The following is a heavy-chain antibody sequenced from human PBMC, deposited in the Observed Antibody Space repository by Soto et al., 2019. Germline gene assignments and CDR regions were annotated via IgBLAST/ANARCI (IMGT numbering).Heavy chain of an antibody. CDR3: AKYQYSGYDYGAFDI. D-gene: IGHD5-12*01. CDR2: ISWNSGSI. V-gene: IGHV3-9*01. J-gene: IGHJ3*02. Sequence: EVQLVESGGGLVQPGRSLRLSCAASGFTFDDYAMPWVRQAPGKGLEWVSGISWNSGSIGYADSVKGRFTIPRDNAKNSLYLQMNSLRAEDTALYYCAKYQYSGYDYGAFDIWGQGTMVTVSS. CDR1: GFTFDDYA.